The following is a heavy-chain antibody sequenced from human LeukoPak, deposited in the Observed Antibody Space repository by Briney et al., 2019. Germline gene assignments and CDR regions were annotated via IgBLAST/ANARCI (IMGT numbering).Heavy chain of an antibody. V-gene: IGHV5-51*01. CDR1: GYSFTSYW. D-gene: IGHD3-3*01. CDR3: ARSYYDFWSGYLGFDY. J-gene: IGHJ4*02. Sequence: GESLKISCKGSGYSFTSYWIGWVRQMPGKGLEWMEIIYPGDSDTRYSPSFQGQVTISADKSISTAYLQWSSLKASDTAMYYCARSYYDFWSGYLGFDYWGQGTLVTVSS. CDR2: IYPGDSDT.